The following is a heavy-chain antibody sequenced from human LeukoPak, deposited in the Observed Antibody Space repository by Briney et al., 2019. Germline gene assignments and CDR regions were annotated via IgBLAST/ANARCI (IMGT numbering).Heavy chain of an antibody. CDR1: GGSFSSFY. J-gene: IGHJ4*02. Sequence: PSETLSLTCTVSGGSFSSFYWSWIRQPPGKGLEWIGRIYYSGSSNYNPSLKSRVIMSLDTSKNQFSLKLSSVTAADTAVYYCAKIGHQAADSWGQGTLVTVSS. CDR2: IYYSGSS. CDR3: AKIGHQAADS. V-gene: IGHV4-59*12. D-gene: IGHD2-15*01.